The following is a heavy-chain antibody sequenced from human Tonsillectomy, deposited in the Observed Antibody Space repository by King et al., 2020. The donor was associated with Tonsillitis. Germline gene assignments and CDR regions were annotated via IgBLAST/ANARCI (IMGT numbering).Heavy chain of an antibody. Sequence: VQLVESGGGLVQPGGSLRLSCAVSGFTFSSYWMTWVRQAPGKGLEWVANIKRDESEKHYVDSVKGRFTISRDNTKNSLYLQMNSLRAEDTAVYYCARDHTYYGAESFYYDAFDIWGQGTMVTVSS. CDR2: IKRDESEK. CDR3: ARDHTYYGAESFYYDAFDI. V-gene: IGHV3-7*03. D-gene: IGHD3-10*01. CDR1: GFTFSSYW. J-gene: IGHJ3*02.